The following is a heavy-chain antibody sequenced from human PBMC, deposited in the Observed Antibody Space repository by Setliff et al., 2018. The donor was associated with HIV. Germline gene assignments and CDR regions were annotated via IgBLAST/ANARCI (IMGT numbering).Heavy chain of an antibody. CDR3: ARGSNKRGYTYAYAFDP. J-gene: IGHJ5*02. Sequence: KTSETLSLTCTVSGGSISGYYWSWIRQPPGKGLEWIGYIYYIGNTNYNPSLKGRVTLSVDTSRNQFSLKLTSVTAADTAMYYCARGSNKRGYTYAYAFDPWGQGTLVTVSS. CDR2: IYYIGNT. V-gene: IGHV4-59*01. D-gene: IGHD5-18*01. CDR1: GGSISGYY.